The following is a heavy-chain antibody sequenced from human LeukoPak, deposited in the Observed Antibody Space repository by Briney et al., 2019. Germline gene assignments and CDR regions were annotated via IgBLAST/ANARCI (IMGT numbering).Heavy chain of an antibody. CDR3: ARARFGESVRPFDY. V-gene: IGHV3-21*01. Sequence: GGSLRLSCAASGFTFSSYSMNWVRQAPGKGLEWVSSISSSSSYIYYADSVKGRFTISRDNAKNSLYLQMNSLGAEDTAVYYCARARFGESVRPFDYWGQGTLVTVSS. J-gene: IGHJ4*02. CDR2: ISSSSSYI. CDR1: GFTFSSYS. D-gene: IGHD3-10*01.